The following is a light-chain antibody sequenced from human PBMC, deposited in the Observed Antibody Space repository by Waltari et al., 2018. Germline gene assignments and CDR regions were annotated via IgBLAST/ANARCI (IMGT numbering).Light chain of an antibody. Sequence: DIVLTQSPATLSLSPGERATLSCRASRRVYNSLAGYQQKPGQAPRLRIYDASKRATGIPAMCSGSGFVTDFTVTISSLEPEDSAVYYCQQRSNWPLTFGGGTKVEIK. J-gene: IGKJ4*02. CDR1: RRVYNS. V-gene: IGKV3-11*01. CDR2: DAS. CDR3: QQRSNWPLT.